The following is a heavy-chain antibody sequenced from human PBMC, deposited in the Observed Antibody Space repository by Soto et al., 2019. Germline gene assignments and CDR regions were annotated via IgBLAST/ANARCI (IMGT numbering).Heavy chain of an antibody. V-gene: IGHV3-21*01. D-gene: IGHD6-13*01. Sequence: GGSLRLSCAASGFTFSTYTMNWVRQAPGKGLEWVSSISISSIYIYYADSVKGRFTISRDNAKNSLYLQMNSLRADDTAVYYCARDLGSSSWYPSWFDPWGQGTLVTVSS. CDR3: ARDLGSSSWYPSWFDP. CDR1: GFTFSTYT. CDR2: ISISSIYI. J-gene: IGHJ5*02.